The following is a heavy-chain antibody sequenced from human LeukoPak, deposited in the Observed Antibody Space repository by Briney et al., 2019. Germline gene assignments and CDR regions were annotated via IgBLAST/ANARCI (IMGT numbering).Heavy chain of an antibody. CDR3: AKIPSSSWRRFDY. Sequence: GGSLRLSCAASGFTFDDYAMSWVRQAPGKGLEWVSAISGSGGSTYYADSVKGRFTISRDNSKNTLYLQMNSLRAEDTAVYYCAKIPSSSWRRFDYWGQGTLVTVSS. CDR1: GFTFDDYA. D-gene: IGHD6-13*01. CDR2: ISGSGGST. J-gene: IGHJ4*02. V-gene: IGHV3-23*01.